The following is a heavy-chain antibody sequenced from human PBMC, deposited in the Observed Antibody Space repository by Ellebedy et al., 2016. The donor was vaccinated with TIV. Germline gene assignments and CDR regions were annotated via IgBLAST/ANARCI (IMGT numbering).Heavy chain of an antibody. CDR3: AHRQGLRDSNGWYSPRSWFDP. Sequence: SGPTLVNPTQTLTLTCAFSGFSLSTSGVGVGWIRQPPGKALECLALLYWNDEKRYTPSLKNRLTITKDTSKNQVVLTMTNMDPVDTATYYCAHRQGLRDSNGWYSPRSWFDPWGQGTLVTVSS. D-gene: IGHD6-19*01. CDR1: GFSLSTSGVG. J-gene: IGHJ5*02. CDR2: LYWNDEK. V-gene: IGHV2-5*01.